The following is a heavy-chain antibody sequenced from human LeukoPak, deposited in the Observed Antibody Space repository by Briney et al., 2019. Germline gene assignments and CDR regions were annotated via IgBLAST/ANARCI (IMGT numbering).Heavy chain of an antibody. J-gene: IGHJ4*02. V-gene: IGHV3-23*01. CDR2: ISGRGDST. CDR3: ARDSSGWYMSDY. CDR1: GFTFSSYD. Sequence: GGSLRLSCAASGFTFSSYDMSWVRQAPGKGLEWVSVISGRGDSTYYADSVKGRFTISRDNAKNSLYLQMNSLRAEDTAVYYCARDSSGWYMSDYWGQGTLVTVSS. D-gene: IGHD6-19*01.